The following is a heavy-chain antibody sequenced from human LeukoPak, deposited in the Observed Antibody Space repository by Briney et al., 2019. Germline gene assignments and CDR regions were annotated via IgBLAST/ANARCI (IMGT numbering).Heavy chain of an antibody. Sequence: SETLSLTCAVSGYSISTGYYWGWIRQPPGKGLEWIGTIYHSGSTYYNPSLKSRVTISVDTSKNQFSLKLSSVTAADTALYYCARSKCGSTSCYGGNWFDPWGQGTPVTVSS. CDR1: GYSISTGYY. CDR2: IYHSGST. V-gene: IGHV4-38-2*01. CDR3: ARSKCGSTSCYGGNWFDP. D-gene: IGHD2-2*01. J-gene: IGHJ5*02.